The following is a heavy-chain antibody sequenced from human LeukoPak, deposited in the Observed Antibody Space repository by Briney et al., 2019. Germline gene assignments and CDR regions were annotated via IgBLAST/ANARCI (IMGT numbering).Heavy chain of an antibody. D-gene: IGHD6-19*01. J-gene: IGHJ4*02. Sequence: SVKVSCKASGGTFSSYAISWVRQAPGQGLEWMGGIIPIFGTANYAQKFQGRVTITADESTSTAYMELSSLRSEDTAVYYCARVVGIAVAEYYFDYWAREPWSPSPQ. CDR3: ARVVGIAVAEYYFDY. CDR2: IIPIFGTA. CDR1: GGTFSSYA. V-gene: IGHV1-69*01.